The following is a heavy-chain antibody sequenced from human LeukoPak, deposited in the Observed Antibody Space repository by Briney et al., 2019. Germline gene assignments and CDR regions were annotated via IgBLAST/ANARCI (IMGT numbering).Heavy chain of an antibody. J-gene: IGHJ4*02. V-gene: IGHV3-23*01. CDR1: GFTFSNYN. Sequence: GGSLRLSCAAPGFTFSNYNMNWVRQAPGKGLEWVSAISGSGGSTYYADSVKGRFTISRDNSKNTLYLQMNSLKTEDTAVYYCTTDGVGVEGATYDNWGQGTLVSVSS. CDR3: TTDGVGVEGATYDN. D-gene: IGHD1-26*01. CDR2: ISGSGGST.